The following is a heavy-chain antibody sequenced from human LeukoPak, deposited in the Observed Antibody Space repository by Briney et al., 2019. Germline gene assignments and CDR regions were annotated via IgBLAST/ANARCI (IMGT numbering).Heavy chain of an antibody. D-gene: IGHD6-19*01. CDR1: GFTFSSYG. J-gene: IGHJ5*02. V-gene: IGHV3-30*03. CDR3: AREVIGYSSGWYSLNNWFDP. Sequence: GGSLRLSCAASGFTFSSYGMHWVRQAPGKGLEWVAVISYDGSNKYYADSVKGRFTIPRDNSKNTLYLQMNSLRAEDTAVYYCAREVIGYSSGWYSLNNWFDPWGQGTLVTVSS. CDR2: ISYDGSNK.